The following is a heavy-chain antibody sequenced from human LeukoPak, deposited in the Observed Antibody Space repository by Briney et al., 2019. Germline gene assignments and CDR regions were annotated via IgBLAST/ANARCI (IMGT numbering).Heavy chain of an antibody. Sequence: GGSLRLSCAASGFTFSSYAMSWGRQAPGKGLERISTICGTANNTYYADSVRGRLTISRDSSKNTLYLQMTSLRVDDTAIYYCAKAGRASCYDRLDFWGQGTLVTASS. V-gene: IGHV3-23*01. D-gene: IGHD2-2*01. CDR2: ICGTANNT. CDR1: GFTFSSYA. J-gene: IGHJ4*02. CDR3: AKAGRASCYDRLDF.